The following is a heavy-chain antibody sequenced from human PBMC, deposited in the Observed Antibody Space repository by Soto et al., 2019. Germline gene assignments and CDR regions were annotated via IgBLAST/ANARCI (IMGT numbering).Heavy chain of an antibody. V-gene: IGHV1-18*01. CDR3: ARGHQYCSGGSCYRGAYYFDY. J-gene: IGHJ4*02. Sequence: GASVKVSCKASGYTFTSYGISWVRQAPGQGLERMGWISAYNGNTNYAQKLQGRVTMTTDTSTSTAYMELRSLRSDDTAVYYCARGHQYCSGGSCYRGAYYFDYWGQGTLVTVSS. D-gene: IGHD2-15*01. CDR2: ISAYNGNT. CDR1: GYTFTSYG.